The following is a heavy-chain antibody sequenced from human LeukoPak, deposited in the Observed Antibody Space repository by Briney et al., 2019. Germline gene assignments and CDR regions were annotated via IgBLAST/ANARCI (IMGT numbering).Heavy chain of an antibody. V-gene: IGHV4-39*01. CDR3: ARHIGGGIEDMDV. CDR1: GDSMTSSGYY. D-gene: IGHD3-16*02. Sequence: PSETLSLTCAVSGDSMTSSGYYWGWIRQPPGKGLEWIGSIFYSGSTYYNPSLKSRVTISVDTSKNQFSLNLSSVTAADTAVYYCARHIGGGIEDMDVWGTGTKVTVSS. CDR2: IFYSGST. J-gene: IGHJ6*03.